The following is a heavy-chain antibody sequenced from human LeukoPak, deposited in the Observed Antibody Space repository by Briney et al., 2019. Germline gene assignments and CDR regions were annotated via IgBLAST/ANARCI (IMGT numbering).Heavy chain of an antibody. J-gene: IGHJ6*02. CDR3: ARDSGIAPAGYYHYYGMDV. D-gene: IGHD6-13*01. Sequence: GGSLRLSCAASGFTFSSYWMSWVCQAPGKGLEWVASIKQDGSEKYYVDSVKGRFTISRDNAKKSLFLQMNSLRAEDTAVYYCARDSGIAPAGYYHYYGMDVWGQGTTVTVSS. V-gene: IGHV3-7*01. CDR2: IKQDGSEK. CDR1: GFTFSSYW.